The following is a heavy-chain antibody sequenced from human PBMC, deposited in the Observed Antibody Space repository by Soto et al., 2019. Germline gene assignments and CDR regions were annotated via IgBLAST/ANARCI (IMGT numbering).Heavy chain of an antibody. CDR2: ISAYNGNT. V-gene: IGHV1-18*01. J-gene: IGHJ4*02. CDR1: GYTFTSYG. D-gene: IGHD3-3*01. Sequence: ASVKVSCKASGYTFTSYGISWVRQAPGQGLEWMGWISAYNGNTNYAQKLQGRVTMTTDTSTSTAYMELRSLRSDDTAVYYCARQVGYYDFWSGYSLYYFDYWGQGTLVTVSS. CDR3: ARQVGYYDFWSGYSLYYFDY.